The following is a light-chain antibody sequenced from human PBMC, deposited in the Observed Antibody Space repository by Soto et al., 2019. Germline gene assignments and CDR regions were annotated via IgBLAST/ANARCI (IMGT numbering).Light chain of an antibody. J-gene: IGKJ1*01. Sequence: DIQMTQSPSSLSASVGDRVTITCRASQSISSYLNWYQQKPGKAPKLLIYAASSLQSGVPSRFSGSGSGTDFTLTISSLQPEDCATYYCQQSYSTPPTFGQRTQVEIK. V-gene: IGKV1-39*01. CDR2: AAS. CDR1: QSISSY. CDR3: QQSYSTPPT.